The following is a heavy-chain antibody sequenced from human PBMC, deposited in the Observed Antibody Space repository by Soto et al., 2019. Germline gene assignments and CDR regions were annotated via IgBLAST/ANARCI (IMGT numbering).Heavy chain of an antibody. CDR1: GGSISSSTSY. J-gene: IGHJ6*03. Sequence: SETLSLTCTVSGGSISSSTSYWGWIRQPPGKGLEWIGSINYSGSTYYSPSLKSRVTISADTSKNQFSLKLSSVTAADTAVYYCARPVNYYYYYMDVWGKGTMVTVSS. V-gene: IGHV4-39*01. CDR2: INYSGST. CDR3: ARPVNYYYYYMDV.